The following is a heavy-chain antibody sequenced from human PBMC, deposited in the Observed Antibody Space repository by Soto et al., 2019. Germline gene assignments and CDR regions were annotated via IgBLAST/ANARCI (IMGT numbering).Heavy chain of an antibody. CDR2: IYYSGST. Sequence: QVQLQESGPGLVKPSETLSLTCTVSGGSVSSGSYYWSWIRQPPGKGLEWIGYIYYSGSTNYNPSLKRRVTISVDTSKNQFSLKLSSVTAADTAVYYCARDRVGFDYWGQGTLVTVSS. J-gene: IGHJ4*02. CDR3: ARDRVGFDY. D-gene: IGHD1-26*01. V-gene: IGHV4-61*01. CDR1: GGSVSSGSYY.